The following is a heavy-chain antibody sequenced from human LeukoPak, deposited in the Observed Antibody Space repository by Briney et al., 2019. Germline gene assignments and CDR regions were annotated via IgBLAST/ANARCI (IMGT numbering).Heavy chain of an antibody. Sequence: GGSLRLSCAASGFTFSSFSMNWVRQAPGKGLEWVASISGSNTYIYYADSVKGRITISRDNAKNSLFLQMNSLRAEDTAVYYCAKDLHDYGNYVGWFDSWGRGTLVTVSS. CDR2: ISGSNTYI. CDR3: AKDLHDYGNYVGWFDS. V-gene: IGHV3-21*01. J-gene: IGHJ5*01. D-gene: IGHD4-11*01. CDR1: GFTFSSFS.